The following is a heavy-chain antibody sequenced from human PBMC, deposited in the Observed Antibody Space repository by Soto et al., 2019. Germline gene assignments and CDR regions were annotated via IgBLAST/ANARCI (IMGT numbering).Heavy chain of an antibody. CDR1: YG. Sequence: YGISWVRQAPGQGLEWMGWISAYNGNTNYAQKLQGRVTMTTDTSTSTAYMELRSLRSDDTAVYYCARVGCSSTSCYRFDYWGQGTLVTVSS. V-gene: IGHV1-18*04. CDR3: ARVGCSSTSCYRFDY. D-gene: IGHD2-2*01. J-gene: IGHJ4*02. CDR2: ISAYNGNT.